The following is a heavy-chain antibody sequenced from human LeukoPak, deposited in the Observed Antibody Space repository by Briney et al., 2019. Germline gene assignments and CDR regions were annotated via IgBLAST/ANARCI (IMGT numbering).Heavy chain of an antibody. CDR3: ARGMTTGPDP. V-gene: IGHV4-4*07. Sequence: SETLSLTYTASGDSISSYYWSWIRQPAGKGLEWIGRMSISGSTNYNPSLKSRLTISVDTSKNQFSLNLSSVTAADTAVYYCARGMTTGPDPWGQGTLVTVSS. D-gene: IGHD4-17*01. J-gene: IGHJ5*02. CDR1: GDSISSYY. CDR2: MSISGST.